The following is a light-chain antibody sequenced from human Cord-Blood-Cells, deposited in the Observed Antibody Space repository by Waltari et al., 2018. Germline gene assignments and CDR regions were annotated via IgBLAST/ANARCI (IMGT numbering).Light chain of an antibody. CDR1: ALPTKY. J-gene: IGLJ3*02. Sequence: SYELTQPPSVSVSPGQPARITCSGDALPTKYAYWYQQKSGQAPVLVIYEDSKRPSVIPERFSGSSSGTMATLTISGAQVEDEADYYCYSTDSSGNHRVFGGGTKLTVL. V-gene: IGLV3-10*01. CDR2: EDS. CDR3: YSTDSSGNHRV.